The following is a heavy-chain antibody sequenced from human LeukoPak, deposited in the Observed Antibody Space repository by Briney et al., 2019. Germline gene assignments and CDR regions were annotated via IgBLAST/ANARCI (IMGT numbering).Heavy chain of an antibody. CDR1: GGSISSSSYY. CDR2: IYYSGST. CDR3: ARGAYYYYYMDV. Sequence: SESLSLTCTVSGGSISSSSYYWGWIRQPPGKGLEWIGSIYYSGSTYYNPSLKSRVTISVDTSKNQFSLKLSSVTAADTAVYYCARGAYYYYYMDVWGKGTTVTVSS. J-gene: IGHJ6*03. V-gene: IGHV4-39*07.